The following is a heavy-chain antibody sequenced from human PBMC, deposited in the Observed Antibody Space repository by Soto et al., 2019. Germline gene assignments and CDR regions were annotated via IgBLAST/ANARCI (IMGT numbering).Heavy chain of an antibody. CDR2: INAGNGNT. V-gene: IGHV1-3*01. Sequence: SVKVSCKASGYTFTSYAMHWVRQAPGQRLEWMGWINAGNGNTKYLQKFQGRVTITRDTSASTAYMELSSLRSEDTAVYYCAKSATVPAAIAYWGQGTLVTVS. D-gene: IGHD2-2*02. J-gene: IGHJ4*02. CDR1: GYTFTSYA. CDR3: AKSATVPAAIAY.